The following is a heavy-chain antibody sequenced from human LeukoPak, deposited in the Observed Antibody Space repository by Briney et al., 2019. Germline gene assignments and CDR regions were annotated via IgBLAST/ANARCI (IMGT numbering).Heavy chain of an antibody. D-gene: IGHD2-2*01. CDR3: ARGPPESTSSDY. CDR1: GYTFSSYD. J-gene: IGHJ4*02. Sequence: ASVKVSCKDSGYTFSSYDINWVRQDTGQGLEWLGWMNPDTTNTGYAQKFQGRVTMTSNTPMNTAYMELRNLTSEDTAVYYCARGPPESTSSDYWGQGTLVTVSS. CDR2: MNPDTTNT. V-gene: IGHV1-8*01.